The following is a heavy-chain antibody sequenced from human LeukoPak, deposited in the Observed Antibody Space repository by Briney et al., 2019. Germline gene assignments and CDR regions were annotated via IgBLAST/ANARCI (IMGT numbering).Heavy chain of an antibody. J-gene: IGHJ4*02. CDR1: GFTFSSYA. Sequence: GGSLRLSCAASGFTFSSYAMSWVRQAPGKGLEWVSAISGNGGSTHYADSVKGRFTISRDNSKNTLYLQMNSLRAEDTAVYYCAKATGYSSGWYDSFDYWGQGTLVTVSS. D-gene: IGHD6-19*01. CDR3: AKATGYSSGWYDSFDY. V-gene: IGHV3-23*01. CDR2: ISGNGGST.